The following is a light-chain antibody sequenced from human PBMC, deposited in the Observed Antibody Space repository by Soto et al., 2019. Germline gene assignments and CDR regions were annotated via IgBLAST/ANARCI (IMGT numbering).Light chain of an antibody. Sequence: QSVLTQPASVSGSPGQSITISCTGTSSDIGAYNFVSWYQQHPGKAPKLMLYDVNIRPSGVPIRFSGSKSGNTASLTISGLQAEDEADYYCSSWTTSTTMIFGGGTKLTVL. CDR1: SSDIGAYNF. V-gene: IGLV2-14*03. J-gene: IGLJ2*01. CDR2: DVN. CDR3: SSWTTSTTMI.